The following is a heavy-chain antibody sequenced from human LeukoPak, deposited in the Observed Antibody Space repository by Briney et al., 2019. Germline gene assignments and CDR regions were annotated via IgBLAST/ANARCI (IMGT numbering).Heavy chain of an antibody. J-gene: IGHJ6*02. CDR1: GFTFSSYS. CDR3: ARDSPPVVFGGVIADYYYYYGMDV. CDR2: ISSSSSYI. Sequence: PGGSLRLSCAASGFTFSSYSMNWVRQAPGKGLEWVSSISSSSSYIYYADSVKGRFTISRDNAKNSLYLQMNSLRAEDTAVYYCARDSPPVVFGGVIADYYYYYGMDVWGQGTTVTVSS. D-gene: IGHD3-16*02. V-gene: IGHV3-21*01.